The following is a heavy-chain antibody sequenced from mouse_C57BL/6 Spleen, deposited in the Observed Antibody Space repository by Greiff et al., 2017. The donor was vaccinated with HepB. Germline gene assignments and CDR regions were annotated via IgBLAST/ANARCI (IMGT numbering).Heavy chain of an antibody. J-gene: IGHJ1*03. V-gene: IGHV1-7*01. CDR1: GYTFTSYW. CDR2: IDPSSGYT. D-gene: IGHD2-4*01. CDR3: ARLTTMITTRWYFDV. Sequence: QVQLKESGAELAKPGASVKLSCKASGYTFTSYWMHWVKQRPGQGLEWIGYIDPSSGYTKYNQKFKDKATLTADKSSRTAYMQLSSLTYEDSAVYYCARLTTMITTRWYFDVWGTGTTVTVSS.